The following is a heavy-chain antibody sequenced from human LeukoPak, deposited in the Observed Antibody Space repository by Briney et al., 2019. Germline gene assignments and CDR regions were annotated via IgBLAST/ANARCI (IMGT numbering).Heavy chain of an antibody. CDR2: IYYSGST. J-gene: IGHJ6*03. D-gene: IGHD2-2*01. CDR3: AREREDYCSSTSCPPLHYYYYMDV. CDR1: GGSISSGDYY. V-gene: IGHV4-30-4*08. Sequence: SQTLSLTCTVSGGSISSGDYYWSWIRQPPGKGLEWIGYIYYSGSTYYNPSLKSRVTISVDTSKNQFSLKLSSVTAADTAVYYCAREREDYCSSTSCPPLHYYYYMDVWGKGTTVTVSS.